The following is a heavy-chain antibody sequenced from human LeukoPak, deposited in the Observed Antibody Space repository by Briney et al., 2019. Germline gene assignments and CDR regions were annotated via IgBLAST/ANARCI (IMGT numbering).Heavy chain of an antibody. D-gene: IGHD3-22*01. Sequence: GGSLRLSCAASGFTFSSYWMNWVRQAPGKGLEWVANINQDGTEKYYVDSVKGRFTTSRDNAKNSLYLQMNSLRAEDTAVYYCARDYDSSGYYDYWGQGTLVTVSS. J-gene: IGHJ4*02. V-gene: IGHV3-7*01. CDR2: INQDGTEK. CDR3: ARDYDSSGYYDY. CDR1: GFTFSSYW.